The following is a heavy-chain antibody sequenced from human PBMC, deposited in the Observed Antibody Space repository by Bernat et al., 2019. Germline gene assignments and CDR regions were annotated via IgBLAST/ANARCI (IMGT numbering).Heavy chain of an antibody. J-gene: IGHJ6*02. CDR2: INPNSGGT. D-gene: IGHD6-13*01. CDR3: ARGKIGAAECYYCYGMDV. V-gene: IGHV1-2*04. Sequence: QVQLVQSGAEVKKPGASVKVSCKASGYTFTGYYMHWVRQAPGQGLEWMGWINPNSGGTNYAQKFQGWVTMTRDTSISTAYMELSRLRSDDTAVYYCARGKIGAAECYYCYGMDVWGQGTTVTVSS. CDR1: GYTFTGYY.